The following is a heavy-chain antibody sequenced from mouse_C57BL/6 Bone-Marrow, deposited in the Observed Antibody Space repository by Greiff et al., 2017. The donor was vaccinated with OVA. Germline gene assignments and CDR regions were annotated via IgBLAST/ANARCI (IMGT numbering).Heavy chain of an antibody. V-gene: IGHV1-7*01. CDR3: ARGLGHYAMDY. CDR2: INPSSGYT. J-gene: IGHJ4*01. CDR1: GYTFTSYW. Sequence: VQLQQPGAELVKPGASVKLSCKASGYTFTSYWMHWVKQRPGQGLEWIGYINPSSGYTNYNQKFTDKATLTADKSSSTAYMQLSSLTYEDSAVXCCARGLGHYAMDYWGQGTSVTVSS. D-gene: IGHD4-1*01.